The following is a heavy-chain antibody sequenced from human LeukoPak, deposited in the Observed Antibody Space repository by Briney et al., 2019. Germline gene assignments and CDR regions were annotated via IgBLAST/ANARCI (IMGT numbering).Heavy chain of an antibody. CDR1: GYTFTSYD. CDR2: MNPNSGNT. Sequence: ASVKVSCKASGYTFTSYDINWVRQATGQGLEWMGWMNPNSGNTGYAQKLQGRVTMTRNTSISTAYMELSSLRSEDTAVYYCARGWMPLWLNPNWFDPWGQGTLVTVSS. J-gene: IGHJ5*02. D-gene: IGHD5-18*01. CDR3: ARGWMPLWLNPNWFDP. V-gene: IGHV1-8*01.